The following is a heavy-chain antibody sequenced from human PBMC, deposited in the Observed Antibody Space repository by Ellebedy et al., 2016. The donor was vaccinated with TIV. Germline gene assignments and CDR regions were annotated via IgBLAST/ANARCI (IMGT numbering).Heavy chain of an antibody. J-gene: IGHJ4*02. CDR1: GFVFSNHA. Sequence: GESLKISCAASGFVFSNHAMTWVRQAPGKGLEWVSGVSGSGGETFYADSVKGRFTISRDNSKHIVYLQMNSLRVEDTAVYYCAKGPGAYDLGGDYWGQGTLVTVSS. V-gene: IGHV3-23*01. D-gene: IGHD5-12*01. CDR3: AKGPGAYDLGGDY. CDR2: VSGSGGET.